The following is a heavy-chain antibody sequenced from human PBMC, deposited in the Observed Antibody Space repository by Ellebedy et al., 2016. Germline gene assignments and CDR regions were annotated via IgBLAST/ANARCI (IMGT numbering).Heavy chain of an antibody. CDR2: ISGSSSDT. CDR3: VKTARLADF. D-gene: IGHD1-14*01. CDR1: GFTFSDYY. Sequence: GESLKISCAASGFTFSDYYMNWIRQAPGKGLEWISYISGSSSDTNYADSVKGRFTISRDNANNSLFLQMDSLRAEDTAIYYCVKTARLADFWGQGTLVTVSS. J-gene: IGHJ4*02. V-gene: IGHV3-11*06.